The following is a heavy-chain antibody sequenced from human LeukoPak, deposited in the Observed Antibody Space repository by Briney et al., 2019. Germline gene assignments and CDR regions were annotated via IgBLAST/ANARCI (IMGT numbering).Heavy chain of an antibody. J-gene: IGHJ3*02. Sequence: PLETLSLTCTGSGVSTSTSFWSWIRQPAGKGLEWIGRIYTSGSTDYNPSLKSRVSMSLDTSKSQLSLELNSVTAADTAVYFCARGPGALTQETFDMWGQGTLVTVSS. D-gene: IGHD2-21*02. CDR1: GVSTSTSF. CDR2: IYTSGST. V-gene: IGHV4-4*07. CDR3: ARGPGALTQETFDM.